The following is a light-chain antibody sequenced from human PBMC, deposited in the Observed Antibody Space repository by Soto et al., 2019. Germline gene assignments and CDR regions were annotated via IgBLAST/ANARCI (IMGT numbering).Light chain of an antibody. CDR1: SSDVGGYNY. CDR3: SSYGGYNNVV. CDR2: EVN. V-gene: IGLV2-8*01. Sequence: QSALTQPPSASGSPGQSVTISCTGTSSDVGGYNYVSWFQQHPGKAPKLIIHEVNQRPSGVPDRFSGSKSGNTASLTVSGLQAEDEGTYYCSSYGGYNNVVVGTGTKLTVL. J-gene: IGLJ1*01.